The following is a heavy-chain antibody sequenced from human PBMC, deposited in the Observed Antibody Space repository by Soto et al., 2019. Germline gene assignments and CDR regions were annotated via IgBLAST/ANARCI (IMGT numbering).Heavy chain of an antibody. D-gene: IGHD7-27*01. J-gene: IGHJ4*02. CDR2: INGDGSTT. Sequence: EVQLVESGGGLVQPGGSLRLSCAASGFTFSNYWTHWVRQAPGKGLVWVSRINGDGSTTTYADFVKGRFTISRDNAKNTLYLQMDSLGADDTADYYCTRGGTSATYWGLFDYWGQGALVTVST. V-gene: IGHV3-74*01. CDR3: TRGGTSATYWGLFDY. CDR1: GFTFSNYW.